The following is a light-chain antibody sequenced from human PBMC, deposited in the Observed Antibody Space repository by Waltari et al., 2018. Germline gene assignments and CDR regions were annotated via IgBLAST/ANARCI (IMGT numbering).Light chain of an antibody. V-gene: IGKV3-11*01. Sequence: PGERATLSCRASQSVSSYLAWYQQKPGQAPRLLIYDASNRATGIPARFSGSGSGTDFTLTISSLEPEDFAVYYCQQRSNWPPSLTFGGGTKVEIK. CDR3: QQRSNWPPSLT. CDR1: QSVSSY. CDR2: DAS. J-gene: IGKJ4*01.